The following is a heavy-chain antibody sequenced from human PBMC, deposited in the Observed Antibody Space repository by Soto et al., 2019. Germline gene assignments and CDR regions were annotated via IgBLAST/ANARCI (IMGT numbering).Heavy chain of an antibody. V-gene: IGHV3-21*01. CDR3: ASPPYYYDTSGYSY. D-gene: IGHD3-22*01. Sequence: EVQLVESGGGLVKPGGSLRLSCAASGFAFGTYSMNWVRQAPGKGLEWVSSISSSSSYIYYADSVKGRFTISRDNAKTSLYLQMNSLRAEDTAVYYCASPPYYYDTSGYSYWGQGTVVTVSS. J-gene: IGHJ4*02. CDR2: ISSSSSYI. CDR1: GFAFGTYS.